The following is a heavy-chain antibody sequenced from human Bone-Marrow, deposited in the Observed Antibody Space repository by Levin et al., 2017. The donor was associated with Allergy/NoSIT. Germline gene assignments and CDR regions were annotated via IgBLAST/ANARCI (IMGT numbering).Heavy chain of an antibody. CDR1: SGSINNNY. CDR2: IYFNGAA. Sequence: MPSETLSLTCTVSSGSINNNYWSWIRQPPGKGLEFIGYIYFNGAANYNPSLKSRATLSVDMSMNHFSLKLTSVTAADTAIYYCARLGALGSAHYFDYWGRGTLVTVSS. V-gene: IGHV4-59*08. J-gene: IGHJ4*02. D-gene: IGHD7-27*01. CDR3: ARLGALGSAHYFDY.